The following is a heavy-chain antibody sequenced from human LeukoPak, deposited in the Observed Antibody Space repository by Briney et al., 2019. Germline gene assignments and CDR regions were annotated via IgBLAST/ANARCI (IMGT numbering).Heavy chain of an antibody. CDR1: GFTFDDYG. V-gene: IGHV3-20*04. J-gene: IGHJ4*02. CDR2: INWNGGST. D-gene: IGHD2-21*01. Sequence: PGGSLRLSCAASGFTFDDYGMSWVRQAPGKGLEWVSGINWNGGSTGYADSVKGRFTISRDNAKNSLYLQMNSLRAEDTAVYYCARGGAQYCGGDCSNFDYWGQGTLVTVSS. CDR3: ARGGAQYCGGDCSNFDY.